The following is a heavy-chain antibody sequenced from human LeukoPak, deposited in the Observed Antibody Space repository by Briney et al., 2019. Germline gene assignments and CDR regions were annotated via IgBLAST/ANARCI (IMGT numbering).Heavy chain of an antibody. CDR2: ISSSSSFI. CDR3: AKDRGLVVRIYYFDY. V-gene: IGHV3-21*01. CDR1: GFTFSTYT. D-gene: IGHD2-21*01. Sequence: GGSLRLSCAASGFTFSTYTMSWVRQAPGKGLEWVSSISSSSSFIYNADSMKGRFTISRDNAKNSLYLQMNSLRAEDAAVYYCAKDRGLVVRIYYFDYWGQGTLVTVSS. J-gene: IGHJ4*02.